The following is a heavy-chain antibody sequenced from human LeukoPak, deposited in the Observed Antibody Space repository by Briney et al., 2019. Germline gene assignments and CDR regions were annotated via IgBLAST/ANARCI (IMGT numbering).Heavy chain of an antibody. CDR2: INHSGST. Sequence: SETLSLTCAVYGGSFSGYYWSWIRQPPGKGLEWIGEINHSGSTNYNPSLKSRVTISVDTSKNQFSLKLSSVTAADTAVYYCARGYCYFDYWGQGTLVTVSS. V-gene: IGHV4-34*01. J-gene: IGHJ4*02. CDR1: GGSFSGYY. D-gene: IGHD2-15*01. CDR3: ARGYCYFDY.